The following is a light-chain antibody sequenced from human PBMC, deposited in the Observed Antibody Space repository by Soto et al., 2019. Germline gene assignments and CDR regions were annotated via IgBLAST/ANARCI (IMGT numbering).Light chain of an antibody. J-gene: IGKJ3*01. CDR3: QQHNSYPLT. CDR1: QGISSY. CDR2: AAS. V-gene: IGKV1-9*01. Sequence: DIQLTQSPSFLSASVGDRVTITCRASQGISSYLAWYQQKPGKAPKLLIYAASTLQSGVPSRFSGSGSGTDFTLTISSLQPEDVATYYCQQHNSYPLTFGPGTKVDIK.